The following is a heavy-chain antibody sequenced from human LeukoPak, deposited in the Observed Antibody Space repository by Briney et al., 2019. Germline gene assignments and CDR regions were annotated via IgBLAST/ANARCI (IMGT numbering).Heavy chain of an antibody. CDR2: ISGSGGST. CDR1: GFTFSSYA. V-gene: IGHV3-23*01. CDR3: AKSHYYDSSGYVY. D-gene: IGHD3-22*01. Sequence: GGSLRLSCAASGFTFSSYAMSSVRQAPGKGLEWVSAISGSGGSTYYADSVKGRFTISRDNSKNTLYLQMNSLRAEDTAVYYCAKSHYYDSSGYVYWGQRTLVTVSS. J-gene: IGHJ4*02.